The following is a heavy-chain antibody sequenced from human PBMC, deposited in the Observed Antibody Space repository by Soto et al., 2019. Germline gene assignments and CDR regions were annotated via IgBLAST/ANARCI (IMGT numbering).Heavy chain of an antibody. CDR2: IYYSGST. D-gene: IGHD4-17*01. Sequence: SETLSLTCTVSGGSISSGGYYWSWIRQHPGKGLEWIGYIYYSGSTYYNPSLKSRVTISVDTSKNQFSLKLSSVIAADTAVYYCASYGDFKYYFDYWGQGTLVTVSS. J-gene: IGHJ4*02. V-gene: IGHV4-31*03. CDR3: ASYGDFKYYFDY. CDR1: GGSISSGGYY.